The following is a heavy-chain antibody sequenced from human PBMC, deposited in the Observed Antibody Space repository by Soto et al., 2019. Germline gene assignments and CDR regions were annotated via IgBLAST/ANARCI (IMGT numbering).Heavy chain of an antibody. J-gene: IGHJ4*02. CDR3: ARDLSGYCGGDCYADY. Sequence: ASVKVSCKTSVYSNTSYRISWVRKAPGQGLEWMGWISAYNGNTNYAQKLQGRVTMTTDTSTSTAYMELRSLRSDDTAVYYCARDLSGYCGGDCYADYWGQGTLVTVSS. CDR1: VYSNTSYR. D-gene: IGHD2-21*01. V-gene: IGHV1-18*01. CDR2: ISAYNGNT.